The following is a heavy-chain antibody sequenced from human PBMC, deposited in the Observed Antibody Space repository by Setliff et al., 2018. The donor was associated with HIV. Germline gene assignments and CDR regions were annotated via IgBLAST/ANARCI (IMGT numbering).Heavy chain of an antibody. Sequence: GASVKVSCKASGYTFTGYYMHWVRQAPGQGLEWMGWINPNSGGTNYAQKFQGRVTMTRDTSISTAYMELSRLRSDDTAVYYCARSYCSGGSCYGYDAFDIWGQGTMVTVSS. CDR2: INPNSGGT. J-gene: IGHJ3*02. CDR3: ARSYCSGGSCYGYDAFDI. CDR1: GYTFTGYY. V-gene: IGHV1-2*02. D-gene: IGHD2-15*01.